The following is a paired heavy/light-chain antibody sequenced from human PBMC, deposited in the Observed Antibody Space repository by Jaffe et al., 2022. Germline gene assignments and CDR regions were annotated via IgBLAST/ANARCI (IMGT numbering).Light chain of an antibody. CDR3: QQYDILSS. CDR2: DAS. Sequence: DIQMTQSPPTLSTSVGDRVTITCRASQRIRDRLAWYQQKPGKAPKLLIYDASTLQSGVPSRFSGRQSGTEFTLIISSLQPDDFGTYYCQQYDILSSFGPGTTVDI. J-gene: IGKJ3*01. V-gene: IGKV1-5*03. CDR1: QRIRDR.
Heavy chain of an antibody. CDR2: VMPSGFT. V-gene: IGHV4-4*09. D-gene: IGHD1-1*01. J-gene: IGHJ4*02. CDR1: GSPIIDYY. CDR3: ARGDKLQAYYFDY. Sequence: QVQLQESGPGLVIPSETLSLSCSVSGSPIIDYYWTWIRQAPGKGLEWIGYVMPSGFTNYNPSLKSRVTMSIDTSKKQYSLQLTSVTSADTAVYFCARGDKLQAYYFDYWGQGALVTVSS.